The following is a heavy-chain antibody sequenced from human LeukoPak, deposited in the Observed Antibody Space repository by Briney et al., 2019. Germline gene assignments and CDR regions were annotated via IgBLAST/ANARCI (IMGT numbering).Heavy chain of an antibody. Sequence: GGSLRLSCAASGFTFSSYGMSWVRQAPGKGLEWVSGINWNGGSTGYAGSVKGRFTISRDNAKNSLYLQMNSLRAEDTALYYCARGGGYYDSSGHDYWGQGTLVTVSS. V-gene: IGHV3-20*04. D-gene: IGHD3-22*01. CDR3: ARGGGYYDSSGHDY. CDR1: GFTFSSYG. CDR2: INWNGGST. J-gene: IGHJ4*02.